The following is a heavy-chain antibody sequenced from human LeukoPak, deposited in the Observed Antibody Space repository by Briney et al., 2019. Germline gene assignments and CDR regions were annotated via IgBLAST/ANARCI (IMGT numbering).Heavy chain of an antibody. D-gene: IGHD3-3*01. V-gene: IGHV3-9*01. CDR3: AKDGGVFGVVGNSNYFDY. CDR2: ISWNSGSI. CDR1: GFTFDDYA. Sequence: GRSLRLSCAASGFTFDDYAMHWVRQAPGKGLEWVSGISWNSGSIGYADSVKGRFTISRDNAKNSLYLQMNSLRAEDTALYYYAKDGGVFGVVGNSNYFDYWGQGTLVTVSS. J-gene: IGHJ4*02.